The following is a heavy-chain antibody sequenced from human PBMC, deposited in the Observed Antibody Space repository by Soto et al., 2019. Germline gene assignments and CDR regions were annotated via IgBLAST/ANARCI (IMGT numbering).Heavy chain of an antibody. V-gene: IGHV1-3*05. Sequence: QVQLVQSGAEEKKPGASVKVSCKASGSTFTSYAMHCVRPAPGQRLEWMGWINAGNGNTKYSQKFQGRVTITRDTAASTAYMELSSLRSEDTAVYYCARSIVVVTALDYWGQGTLVTVSS. J-gene: IGHJ4*02. CDR3: ARSIVVVTALDY. CDR2: INAGNGNT. D-gene: IGHD2-21*02. CDR1: GSTFTSYA.